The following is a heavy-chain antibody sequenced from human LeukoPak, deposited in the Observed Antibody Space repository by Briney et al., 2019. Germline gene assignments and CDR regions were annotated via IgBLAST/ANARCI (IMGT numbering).Heavy chain of an antibody. V-gene: IGHV4-34*01. D-gene: IGHD6-13*01. CDR3: AGPGSTRYYFDY. CDR2: INHSGST. J-gene: IGHJ4*02. CDR1: GGSFSGYY. Sequence: SETLSLTCAVYGGSFSGYYWSWIRQPPGKGLEWIGEINHSGSTNYNPSLKSRVTISVDTSKNQFSLKLSSVTAADTAVYYCAGPGSTRYYFDYWGQGTLVTVSS.